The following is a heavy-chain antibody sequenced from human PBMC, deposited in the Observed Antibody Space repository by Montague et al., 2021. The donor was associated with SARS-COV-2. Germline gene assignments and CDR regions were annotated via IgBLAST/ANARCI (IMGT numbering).Heavy chain of an antibody. Sequence: SETLSLTCTVSGGSISSFYWSWFRQPPGKGLEWIGYISDSGSTNYNPSLTSRVTMSVDTSKNQFSLKVSSVTAADTAVYYCARDGSLRVEILIGPRHYYYGMDVWGQGTPVTVSS. CDR2: ISDSGST. V-gene: IGHV4-59*12. J-gene: IGHJ6*02. CDR1: GGSISSFY. CDR3: ARDGSLRVEILIGPRHYYYGMDV. D-gene: IGHD3-9*01.